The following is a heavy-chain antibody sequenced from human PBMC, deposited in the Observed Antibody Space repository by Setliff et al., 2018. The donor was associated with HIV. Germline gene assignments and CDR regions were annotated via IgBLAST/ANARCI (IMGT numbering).Heavy chain of an antibody. D-gene: IGHD5-12*01. CDR2: ISNSARTI. CDR1: GFTLSHHE. V-gene: IGHV3-48*03. CDR3: AREGQATDSFDI. J-gene: IGHJ3*02. Sequence: PGGSLRLSCVASGFTLSHHEMSWVRQAPGKGLEWVAYISNSARTIYYADSVKGRFTISRDNGKDSLYLQMNSLRADDTALYYCAREGQATDSFDIWGQGTMVTVSS.